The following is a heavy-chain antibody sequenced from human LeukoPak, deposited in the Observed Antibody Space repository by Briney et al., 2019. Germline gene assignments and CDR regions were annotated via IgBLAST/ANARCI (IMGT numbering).Heavy chain of an antibody. V-gene: IGHV3-7*03. D-gene: IGHD3-10*01. Sequence: PGGSLRCSFAASGFTCSSYGMNWVRQAPGKGLEWVANIKQDGSERYYVDSVKGPFTISRDNAKNSLYLQMNSLRAEDTAVYYCARVAVRGVIGDPWGQGTLVTVSS. CDR3: ARVAVRGVIGDP. CDR2: IKQDGSER. J-gene: IGHJ5*02. CDR1: GFTCSSYG.